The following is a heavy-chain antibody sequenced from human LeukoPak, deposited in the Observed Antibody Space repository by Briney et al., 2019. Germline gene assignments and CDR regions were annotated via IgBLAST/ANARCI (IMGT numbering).Heavy chain of an antibody. CDR1: GFTFNDYY. J-gene: IGHJ3*02. D-gene: IGHD6-19*01. Sequence: GGSLRLSCAASGFTFNDYYMSWIRQAPGKGLEWVAYISSDGSIIYYADSVKGRFTISRDNAKNSLYLQMNSLRAEDTAVYYCARVGGWFDAFDIWGQGTMVTVSS. CDR3: ARVGGWFDAFDI. CDR2: ISSDGSII. V-gene: IGHV3-11*01.